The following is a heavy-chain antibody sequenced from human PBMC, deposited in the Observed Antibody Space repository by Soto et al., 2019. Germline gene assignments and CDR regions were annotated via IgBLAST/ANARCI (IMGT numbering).Heavy chain of an antibody. CDR1: GFTFGDYA. Sequence: PGGSLRLSCTASGFTFGDYAMSWVRQAPGKGLEWVGSIRSRAYGGTTEYAASVKGRFTISRDDSKSIAYLQMNSLKTEDTAVYYCTRDPYSGTYYPFDYWGQGTLVTVSS. CDR3: TRDPYSGTYYPFDY. CDR2: IRSRAYGGTT. D-gene: IGHD1-26*01. V-gene: IGHV3-49*04. J-gene: IGHJ4*02.